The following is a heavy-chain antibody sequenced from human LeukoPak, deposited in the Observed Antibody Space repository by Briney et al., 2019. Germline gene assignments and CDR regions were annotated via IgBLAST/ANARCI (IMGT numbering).Heavy chain of an antibody. CDR3: ARGPSSGWYYFDY. CDR2: ISGSGGST. D-gene: IGHD6-19*01. J-gene: IGHJ4*02. V-gene: IGHV3-23*01. Sequence: ETLSLTCTVSGGSISSSSYYWGWIRQPPGKGLEWVSAISGSGGSTYYADSVKGRFTISRDNSKNTLYLQMNSLRAEDTAVYYCARGPSSGWYYFDYWGQGTLVTVSS. CDR1: GGSISSSSYY.